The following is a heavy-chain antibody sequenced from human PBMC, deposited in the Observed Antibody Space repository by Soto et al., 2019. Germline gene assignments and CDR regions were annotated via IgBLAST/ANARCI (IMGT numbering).Heavy chain of an antibody. CDR3: AIRPSRYGDYVRY. V-gene: IGHV3-23*01. D-gene: IGHD4-17*01. CDR2: ISGSGGST. Sequence: EVQLLESGGGLVQPGGSLRLSCAASGFTFSSYAMSWVRQAPGKGLEWVSAISGSGGSTYYADSVKGRFTISRDNSKNTLYLQLNSLRAEDTAVYYCAIRPSRYGDYVRYWGQGTLVTVSS. J-gene: IGHJ4*02. CDR1: GFTFSSYA.